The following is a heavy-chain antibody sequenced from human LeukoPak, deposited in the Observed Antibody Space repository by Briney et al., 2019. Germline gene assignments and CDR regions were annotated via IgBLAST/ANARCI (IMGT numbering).Heavy chain of an antibody. CDR1: GFTFSSYW. J-gene: IGHJ6*03. Sequence: PGGSLRLSCAASGFTFSSYWMHWVRQAPGKGLVWVSRINSDGSSTSYADSVKGRFTISRDNAKNTLHLQMNSLRAEDTAVYYCARDITLWYSSGWYYYYMDVWGKGTTVTVSS. CDR2: INSDGSST. V-gene: IGHV3-74*01. CDR3: ARDITLWYSSGWYYYYMDV. D-gene: IGHD6-19*01.